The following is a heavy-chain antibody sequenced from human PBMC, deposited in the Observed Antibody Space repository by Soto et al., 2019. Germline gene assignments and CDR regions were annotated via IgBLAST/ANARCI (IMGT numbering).Heavy chain of an antibody. D-gene: IGHD5-12*01. J-gene: IGHJ4*01. CDR1: GFTFSTHA. Sequence: QVQLVESGGGVVQPGRSLRLSCAASGFTFSTHAMHWVRQAPGKGLEWVAVIWYDGSKEYYGDYVKGRFTISRDDSQNTLHLKMNSLRHEDTAVYYCERDPGYRRFDFDYWGNGTLVNVSS. V-gene: IGHV3-33*01. CDR2: IWYDGSKE. CDR3: ERDPGYRRFDFDY.